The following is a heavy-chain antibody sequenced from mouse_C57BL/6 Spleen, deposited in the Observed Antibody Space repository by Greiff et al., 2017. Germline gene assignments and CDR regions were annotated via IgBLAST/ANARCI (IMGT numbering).Heavy chain of an antibody. V-gene: IGHV1-55*01. J-gene: IGHJ2*01. CDR3: ARRSYGSSPFDY. Sequence: VQLQQPGAELVKPGASVKMSCKASGYTFTSYWITWVKQRPGQGLEWIGDIYPGSGSTNYNEKFKSKATLTVDTSSSTAYMQLSSLTSEDSAVYYCARRSYGSSPFDYWGQGTTLTVSS. CDR2: IYPGSGST. D-gene: IGHD1-1*01. CDR1: GYTFTSYW.